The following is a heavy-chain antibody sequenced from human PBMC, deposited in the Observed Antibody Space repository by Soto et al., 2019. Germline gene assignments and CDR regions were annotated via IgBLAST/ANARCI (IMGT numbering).Heavy chain of an antibody. CDR3: ARGGVAARKGRWFDP. Sequence: SETLSLTCTVSGGSISGYYWGWIRQPPGKGLEWIGYIHYSGSTNYNPSLRSRVTISVDTPKNQFSLKVNSMTAADTAIHYCARGGVAARKGRWFDPWGQGTLVTVSS. CDR2: IHYSGST. V-gene: IGHV4-59*01. J-gene: IGHJ5*02. CDR1: GGSISGYY. D-gene: IGHD6-25*01.